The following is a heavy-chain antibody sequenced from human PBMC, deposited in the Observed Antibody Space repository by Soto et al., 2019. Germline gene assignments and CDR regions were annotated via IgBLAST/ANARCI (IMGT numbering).Heavy chain of an antibody. CDR1: GYTFTGYY. CDR3: AGTRRSGYYFDAFDI. Sequence: AASVKVSCKASGYTFTGYYMHWVRQAPGQGLEWMGWINPNSGGTNYAQKFQGRVTMTRDTSISTAYMELSRLRSDDTAVYYCAGTRRSGYYFDAFDIWGQGTMVTVS. V-gene: IGHV1-2*02. J-gene: IGHJ3*02. D-gene: IGHD3-22*01. CDR2: INPNSGGT.